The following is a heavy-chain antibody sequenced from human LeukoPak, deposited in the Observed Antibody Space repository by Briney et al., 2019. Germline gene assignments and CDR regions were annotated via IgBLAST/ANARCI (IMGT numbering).Heavy chain of an antibody. D-gene: IGHD6-19*01. CDR1: GGSISSYY. CDR3: ARGSSGWYYFDY. V-gene: IGHV4-59*01. CDR2: IYYSGST. Sequence: SETLSLTCTVSGGSISSYYWSWIRQPPGKGLEWIGYIYYSGSTDYNPSLKSRVTISVDTSKNQFSLKLSSVTAADTAVYYCARGSSGWYYFDYWGQGTLVTVSS. J-gene: IGHJ4*02.